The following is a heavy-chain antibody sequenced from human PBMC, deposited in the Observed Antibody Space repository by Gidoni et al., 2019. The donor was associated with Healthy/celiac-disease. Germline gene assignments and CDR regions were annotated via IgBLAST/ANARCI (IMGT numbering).Heavy chain of an antibody. CDR3: AGGDGGEIDY. J-gene: IGHJ4*02. V-gene: IGHV1-69*01. CDR2: SIPIFGTA. D-gene: IGHD2-15*01. Sequence: QVQRVQSGAEVKKPGSSVKVSCKASGGTFSSSAISWVRQAPGRGLELMGGSIPIFGTANYAQKFQGRVTITADESTSTVYMELSGLRSEDTAVYYCAGGDGGEIDYWGQGTLVTVSS. CDR1: GGTFSSSA.